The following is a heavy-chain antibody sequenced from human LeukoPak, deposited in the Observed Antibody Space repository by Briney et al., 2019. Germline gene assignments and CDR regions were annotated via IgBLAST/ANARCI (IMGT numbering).Heavy chain of an antibody. CDR2: SYDGTNN. J-gene: IGHJ1*01. CDR1: GFIFSNLA. Sequence: PGGSLRLSCAGSGFIFSNLAVHWVRQAPGKGLEWVAISYDGTNNYYADPVKGRFTISRDNSKNTLYLQMNSLRAEDTAVYYCAARSTQRIAVADMGYFQDWGQGTLVIVSS. V-gene: IGHV3-30-3*01. CDR3: AARSTQRIAVADMGYFQD. D-gene: IGHD6-13*01.